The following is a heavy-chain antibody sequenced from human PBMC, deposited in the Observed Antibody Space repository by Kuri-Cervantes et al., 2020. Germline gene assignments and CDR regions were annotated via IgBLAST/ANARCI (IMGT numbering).Heavy chain of an antibody. CDR1: GGSISSYY. CDR3: ARDWFGYDSSGYTG. V-gene: IGHV4-59*01. CDR2: IYYSGST. J-gene: IGHJ4*02. Sequence: ESLKISCTVSGGSISSYYWSWIRQPPGKGLEWIGYIYYSGSTNYNPSLKSRVTISVDTSKNQFSLKLSSVTAADTAVYYCARDWFGYDSSGYTGWGQGTLVTVSS. D-gene: IGHD3-22*01.